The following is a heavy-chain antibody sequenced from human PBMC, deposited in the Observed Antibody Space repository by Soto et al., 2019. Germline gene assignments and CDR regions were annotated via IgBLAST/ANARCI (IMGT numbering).Heavy chain of an antibody. Sequence: SETLALTSTVSGGSINTFYWSWVRQPAGKGLEWIGRIFSSGSTSFNPSLESRVAMSVDTSKNHFSLNLSSVTAADMAVYYCAREGSYSAYNFAHGIQLWSFDFWGQGALVTVSS. CDR1: GGSINTFY. V-gene: IGHV4-4*07. CDR2: IFSSGST. CDR3: AREGSYSAYNFAHGIQLWSFDF. J-gene: IGHJ4*02. D-gene: IGHD5-12*01.